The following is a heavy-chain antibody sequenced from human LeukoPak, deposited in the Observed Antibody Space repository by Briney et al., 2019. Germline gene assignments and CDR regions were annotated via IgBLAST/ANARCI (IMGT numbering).Heavy chain of an antibody. CDR1: GDTSDTYA. D-gene: IGHD1-20*01. Sequence: SVKVSCKASGDTSDTYAISWVRQAPGQGLEWMGGFIPVFRTANYARKFQDRVTITMDESTNTDYMEMSSLRSDDTAVYYCVRDKGLTGDSCAFDIWGQGTLVTVSS. CDR3: VRDKGLTGDSCAFDI. J-gene: IGHJ3*02. CDR2: FIPVFRTA. V-gene: IGHV1-69*05.